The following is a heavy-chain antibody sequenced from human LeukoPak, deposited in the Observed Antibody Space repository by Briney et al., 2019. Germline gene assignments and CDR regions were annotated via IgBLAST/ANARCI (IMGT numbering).Heavy chain of an antibody. V-gene: IGHV4-34*01. J-gene: IGHJ4*02. CDR2: INHSGST. CDR1: GGSFSGYY. Sequence: SETLSLTCAVYGGSFSGYYWSWIRQPPGKGLEWIGEINHSGSTNYNPSLKSRVTISVDTSKNQFSLKLSSVTAADTAVYYCARGIPTWIQLRGAFDYWGQGTLVTVSS. CDR3: ARGIPTWIQLRGAFDY. D-gene: IGHD5-18*01.